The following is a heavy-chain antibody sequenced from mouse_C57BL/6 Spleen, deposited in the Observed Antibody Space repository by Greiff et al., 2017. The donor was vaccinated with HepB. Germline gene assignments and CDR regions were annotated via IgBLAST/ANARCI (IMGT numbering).Heavy chain of an antibody. CDR3: ARCYGSSSAWFAY. CDR1: GYAFSSSW. J-gene: IGHJ3*01. V-gene: IGHV1-82*01. D-gene: IGHD1-1*01. CDR2: IYPGDGDT. Sequence: VKLQESGPELVKPGASVKISCKASGYAFSSSWMNWVKQRPGKGLEWIGRIYPGDGDTNYNGKFKGKATLTADKSSSTAYMQLSSLTSEDSAVYFCARCYGSSSAWFAYWGQGTLVTVSA.